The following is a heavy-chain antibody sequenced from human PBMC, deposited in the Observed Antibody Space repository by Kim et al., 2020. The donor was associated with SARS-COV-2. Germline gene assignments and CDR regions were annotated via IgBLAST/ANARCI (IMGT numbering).Heavy chain of an antibody. J-gene: IGHJ4*02. V-gene: IGHV3-33*01. Sequence: ADSVKGRFTIARANSKNTLYLQMNSLRAEDTAVYYCARDGSYYDSSGYYYWGQGTLVTVSS. CDR3: ARDGSYYDSSGYYY. D-gene: IGHD3-22*01.